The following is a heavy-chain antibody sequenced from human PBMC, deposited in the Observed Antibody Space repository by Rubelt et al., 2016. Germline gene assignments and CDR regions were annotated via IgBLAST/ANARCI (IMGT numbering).Heavy chain of an antibody. Sequence: VRLVESGGGLVQPGGSLRLSCAASGLSLSSQWVNWVRQAPGKGLEWVANIKQDGSEIYFADSVMGRFTISRDNAMNSAYLQMNSLGAEDTAIYYCATGSGWLIDYWGQGTLVAVAS. CDR2: IKQDGSEI. CDR1: GLSLSSQW. J-gene: IGHJ4*02. V-gene: IGHV3-7*03. D-gene: IGHD6-19*01. CDR3: ATGSGWLIDY.